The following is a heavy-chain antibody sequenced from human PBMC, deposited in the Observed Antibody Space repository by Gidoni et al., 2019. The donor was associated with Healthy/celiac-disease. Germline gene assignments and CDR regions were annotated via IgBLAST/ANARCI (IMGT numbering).Heavy chain of an antibody. V-gene: IGHV3-21*01. J-gene: IGHJ4*02. CDR1: GFTFSSYS. Sequence: EVQLVESGGGLVKPGGSLSLSCAASGFTFSSYSMNWVRQAPGKGLEWVSSISSSSSYIYYADSVKGRFTISRDNAKNSLYLQMNSLRAEDTAVYYCARGDSGSPGYWGQGTLVTVSS. CDR3: ARGDSGSPGY. CDR2: ISSSSSYI. D-gene: IGHD1-26*01.